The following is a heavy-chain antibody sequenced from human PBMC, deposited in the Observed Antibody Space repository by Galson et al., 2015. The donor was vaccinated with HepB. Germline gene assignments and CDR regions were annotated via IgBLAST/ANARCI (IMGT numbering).Heavy chain of an antibody. J-gene: IGHJ4*02. D-gene: IGHD6-13*01. CDR1: GFTFSSYS. CDR3: ARFSNSGSSSFFDY. CDR2: ISSSSSYI. V-gene: IGHV3-21*01. Sequence: SLRLSCAASGFTFSSYSMNWVRQAPGKGLEWVSSISSSSSYIYYADSVKGRFTISRDNAKNSLYLQMNSLRAEDTAVYYCARFSNSGSSSFFDYWGQGTLVTVSS.